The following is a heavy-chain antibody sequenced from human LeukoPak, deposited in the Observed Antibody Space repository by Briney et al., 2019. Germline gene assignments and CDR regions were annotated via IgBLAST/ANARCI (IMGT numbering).Heavy chain of an antibody. Sequence: GGSLRLSCAASGFTFSGSAMHWVRQASGKGLEWVGRIRSKANSYATAYAASVTGRITISRDDSKNTAYLQMNSLKTEDTAVYYCTRHFSSSSEGDYWGQGTLVTVSS. D-gene: IGHD6-6*01. CDR2: IRSKANSYAT. CDR3: TRHFSSSSEGDY. J-gene: IGHJ4*02. CDR1: GFTFSGSA. V-gene: IGHV3-73*01.